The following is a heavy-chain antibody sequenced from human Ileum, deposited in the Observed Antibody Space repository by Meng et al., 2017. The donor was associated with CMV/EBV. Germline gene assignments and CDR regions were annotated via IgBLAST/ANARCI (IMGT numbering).Heavy chain of an antibody. CDR1: GSVSIRTES. Sequence: VKLHQSGPGLVKPSQTLCLTCAGGSVSIRTESWNWIRQSPSRGLEWLGRTWYGSKWYYEYAVSVKSRITIIPDTSQNQISLQLNSVTPDDTAVYYCTYGWPLKYWGQGSLVTVSS. CDR2: TWYGSKWYY. D-gene: IGHD3-10*01. J-gene: IGHJ4*02. CDR3: TYGWPLKY. V-gene: IGHV6-1*01.